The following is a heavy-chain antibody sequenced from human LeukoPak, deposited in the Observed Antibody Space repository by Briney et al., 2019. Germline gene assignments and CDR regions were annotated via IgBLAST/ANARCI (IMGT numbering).Heavy chain of an antibody. CDR1: GYTFTGYY. V-gene: IGHV1-2*02. CDR3: ARGGGLRYFDWLLNSPFDY. J-gene: IGHJ4*02. CDR2: INPNSGGT. D-gene: IGHD3-9*01. Sequence: ASVAVSCKASGYTFTGYYMHWVRQAPGQELEWMGWINPNSGGTNYAQKFQGRVTMTRDTSISTAYMELSRLRSDDTAVYYCARGGGLRYFDWLLNSPFDYWGQGTLVTVSS.